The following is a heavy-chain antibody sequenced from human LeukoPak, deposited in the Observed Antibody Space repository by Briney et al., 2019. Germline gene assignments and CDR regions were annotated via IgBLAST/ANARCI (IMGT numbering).Heavy chain of an antibody. CDR1: GGSISSSSYY. V-gene: IGHV4-61*05. CDR3: ARHFFVGAEDAFDI. Sequence: SETLSLTCTVSGGSISSSSYYWGWIRQPPGKGLEWIGYIYYSGSTNYNPSLKSRVTISVDTSKNQFSLKLSSVTAADTAVYYCARHFFVGAEDAFDIWGQGTMVTVSS. CDR2: IYYSGST. D-gene: IGHD2/OR15-2a*01. J-gene: IGHJ3*02.